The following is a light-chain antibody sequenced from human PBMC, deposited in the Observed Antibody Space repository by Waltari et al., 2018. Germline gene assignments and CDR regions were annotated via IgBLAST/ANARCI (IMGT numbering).Light chain of an antibody. V-gene: IGLV1-44*01. CDR3: ASWDDSPNGRWV. Sequence: QSVLTQPPPASGTPGQRVTISCSGTYSNDGNKVVNWYQQLPGTVPKLLIYSNDRRRSGVPDRFTGSKSGTSASLAISGLRSEDEADYFCASWDDSPNGRWVFGGGTKVTVL. CDR2: SND. CDR1: YSNDGNKV. J-gene: IGLJ3*02.